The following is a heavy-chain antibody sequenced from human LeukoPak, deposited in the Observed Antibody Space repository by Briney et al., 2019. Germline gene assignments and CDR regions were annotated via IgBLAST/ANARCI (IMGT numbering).Heavy chain of an antibody. CDR2: IYTSGST. CDR1: GGSISSYY. CDR3: ARSHTYYYGSGSLHY. V-gene: IGHV4-4*07. D-gene: IGHD3-10*01. Sequence: SETLSLACTVSGGSISSYYWSWIRQPAGKGLEWIGRIYTSGSTNYNPSLKSRVTISVDTSKNQFSLKLSSVTAADTAVYYCARSHTYYYGSGSLHYWGQGTLVTVSS. J-gene: IGHJ4*02.